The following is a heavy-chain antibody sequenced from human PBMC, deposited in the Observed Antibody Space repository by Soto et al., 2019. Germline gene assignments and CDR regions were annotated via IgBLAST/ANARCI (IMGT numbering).Heavy chain of an antibody. J-gene: IGHJ5*02. V-gene: IGHV3-7*03. D-gene: IGHD3-10*01. Sequence: GGSLRLSCAPSGFSLSAYGMNWVRPAPGKGLEWVANIRQDGGAQYYVDSVKGRFTISRDNAKNSVYLQMDSLRAEDTAVYYCVRGGHGSGSYLGSSWGQGILVTVSS. CDR2: IRQDGGAQ. CDR1: GFSLSAYG. CDR3: VRGGHGSGSYLGSS.